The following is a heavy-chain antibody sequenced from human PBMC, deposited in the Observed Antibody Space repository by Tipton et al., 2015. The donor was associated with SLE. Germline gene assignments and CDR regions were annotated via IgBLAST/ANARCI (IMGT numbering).Heavy chain of an antibody. Sequence: SLRLSCAASGFTVSSNYMSWVRQAPGKGLEWVSVIYGGGNTYYAHSVKGRFTISRDNSKNTLYLQMNSLRAEDTAVYYCTRDPGQDYYNGLDVWGQGTTVTVSS. V-gene: IGHV3-53*05. J-gene: IGHJ6*02. CDR1: GFTVSSNY. CDR3: TRDPGQDYYNGLDV. CDR2: IYGGGNT.